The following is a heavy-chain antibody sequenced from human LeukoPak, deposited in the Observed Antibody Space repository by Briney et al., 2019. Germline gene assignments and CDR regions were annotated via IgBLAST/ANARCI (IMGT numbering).Heavy chain of an antibody. CDR3: AREGTTVTHFDY. D-gene: IGHD4-11*01. CDR2: IYPSGST. CDR1: GGSISGYY. J-gene: IGHJ4*02. V-gene: IGHV4-59*01. Sequence: SETLSLTCTASGGSISGYYWSWIRQPPGKGLEWIGYIYPSGSTNYNPSLKSRVTISIDTSKNQFSLKLTSVTAADTAVYYCAREGTTVTHFDYWGQGTLVTVSS.